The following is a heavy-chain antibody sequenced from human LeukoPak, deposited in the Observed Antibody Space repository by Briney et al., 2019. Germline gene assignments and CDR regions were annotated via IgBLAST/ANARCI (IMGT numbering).Heavy chain of an antibody. Sequence: ASVKVSCKASGGTFNSYAITWVRQAPGQGLEWMGWINTNTGNPTYAQGFTGRFVFSLDTSVSTAYLQISSLKAEDTAVYYCARGGGEWLSYYYYYGMDVWGQGTTVTVSS. CDR1: GGTFNSYA. D-gene: IGHD3-3*01. CDR3: ARGGGEWLSYYYYYGMDV. CDR2: INTNTGNP. V-gene: IGHV7-4-1*02. J-gene: IGHJ6*02.